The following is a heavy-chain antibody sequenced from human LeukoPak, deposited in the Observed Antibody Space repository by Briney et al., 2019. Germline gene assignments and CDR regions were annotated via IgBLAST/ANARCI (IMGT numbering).Heavy chain of an antibody. V-gene: IGHV3-30*02. CDR3: ARNLYYYDSSGYYYY. Sequence: GGSLRLSCAASGFTFSSYGMHWVRQAPGKGLEWVTFIRYDGYNKYYAGSVKGRFTISRDNSKNTLYLQMNSLRAEDTAVYYCARNLYYYDSSGYYYYWGQGTLVTVSS. J-gene: IGHJ4*02. CDR2: IRYDGYNK. CDR1: GFTFSSYG. D-gene: IGHD3-22*01.